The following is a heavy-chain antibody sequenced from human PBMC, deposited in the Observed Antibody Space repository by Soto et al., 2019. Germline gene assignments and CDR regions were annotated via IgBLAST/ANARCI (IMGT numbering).Heavy chain of an antibody. Sequence: NPSETLSLTCTVTGDSINNRSYYWGWIRQPPGKGLEWIGSIYYSGSTYNNPSLKSRVSMSVDTSKNQFSLKLRSVTAADTALYYCARQWTSVVTQAYFDSWGQGSLVTVSS. CDR1: GDSINNRSYY. J-gene: IGHJ4*02. CDR3: ARQWTSVVTQAYFDS. V-gene: IGHV4-39*01. D-gene: IGHD2-21*02. CDR2: IYYSGST.